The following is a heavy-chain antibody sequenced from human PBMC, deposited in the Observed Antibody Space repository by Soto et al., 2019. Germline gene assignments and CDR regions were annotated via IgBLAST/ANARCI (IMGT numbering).Heavy chain of an antibody. CDR2: INSDGSST. CDR3: VRGSTRDY. J-gene: IGHJ4*02. CDR1: RFTFSNYW. V-gene: IGHV3-74*01. Sequence: EVQLVESGGGLVQPGGSLRLSCADSRFTFSNYWMHWVRQAPEKGLVWVSRINSDGSSTTYADSVKGRFTISRDNAKNTLYLQMNSLRDEDTALYYCVRGSTRDYWGQGTLVTVSS.